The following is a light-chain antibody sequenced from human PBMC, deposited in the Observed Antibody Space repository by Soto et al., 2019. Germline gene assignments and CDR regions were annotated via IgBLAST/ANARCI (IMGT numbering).Light chain of an antibody. Sequence: DIQLTQSPSFLSASVGDTVTITCRASQGMSTYLAWYQQKPGKVPKLLIRSASTLQSGVPPRFSGGGPGTEFTLTISTLQPDDSGIYYCQQLNGYQLAFGGGTNGAIK. CDR2: SAS. J-gene: IGKJ4*01. CDR1: QGMSTY. V-gene: IGKV1-9*01. CDR3: QQLNGYQLA.